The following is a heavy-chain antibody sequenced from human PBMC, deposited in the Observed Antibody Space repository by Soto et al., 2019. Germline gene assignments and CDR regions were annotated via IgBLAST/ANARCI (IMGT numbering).Heavy chain of an antibody. CDR1: GDSISSDNYF. J-gene: IGHJ3*02. D-gene: IGHD2-8*01. CDR3: AREVNVVARSDAFDI. CDR2: ISNRGTP. Sequence: QVQLQESGPGLVKPSQTLSLICTVSGDSISSDNYFWSWIRQPPGQGLEWIGYISNRGTPYYNPSLKRRVNISLDTSTNRFSLAMYSVTAADTAVYYCAREVNVVARSDAFDIWGQGTMVTVSS. V-gene: IGHV4-30-4*01.